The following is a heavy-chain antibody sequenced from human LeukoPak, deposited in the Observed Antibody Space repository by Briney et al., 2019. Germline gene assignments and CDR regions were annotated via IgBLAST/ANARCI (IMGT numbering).Heavy chain of an antibody. CDR1: GYSFTSYW. D-gene: IGHD5-12*01. CDR2: IYPGDSDT. Sequence: GESLKISCKGSGYSFTSYWIGWVRQMPGKGLGWMGIIYPGDSDTRYSPSFQGQVTISADKSISTAYLQWSSLKASDTAMYYCATPGGYPYYYYGMDVWGQGTTVTVSS. CDR3: ATPGGYPYYYYGMDV. J-gene: IGHJ6*02. V-gene: IGHV5-51*01.